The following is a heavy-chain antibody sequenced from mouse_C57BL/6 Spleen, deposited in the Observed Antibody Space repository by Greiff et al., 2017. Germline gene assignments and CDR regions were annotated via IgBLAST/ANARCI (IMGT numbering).Heavy chain of an antibody. J-gene: IGHJ4*01. D-gene: IGHD2-2*01. CDR3: ARGSGYDDYAMDY. Sequence: QVQLQQPGAELVMPGASVKLSCKASGYTFTSYWMHWVKQRPGQGLEWIGEIDPSDSYTNYNQKFKGKSTLTVDKSSSTAYMQLSSLTSEDSAVYFCARGSGYDDYAMDYWGQGTSVTVSS. V-gene: IGHV1-69*01. CDR1: GYTFTSYW. CDR2: IDPSDSYT.